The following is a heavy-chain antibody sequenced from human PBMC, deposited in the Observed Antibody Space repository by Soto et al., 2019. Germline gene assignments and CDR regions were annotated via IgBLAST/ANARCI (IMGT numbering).Heavy chain of an antibody. V-gene: IGHV3-43D*04. CDR2: ISWDGSRS. CDR3: AKDVCSGGTNACYTRLDS. Sequence: GGSLRLSCAASGFTFSDYAMHWVRQAPGKGLEWVSLISWDGSRSYYGESVEGRFIISRDNSKESLSLLMTSLGTEDSGLYYCAKDVCSGGTNACYTRLDSWGQGTQVTVSS. D-gene: IGHD2-2*02. CDR1: GFTFSDYA. J-gene: IGHJ4*02.